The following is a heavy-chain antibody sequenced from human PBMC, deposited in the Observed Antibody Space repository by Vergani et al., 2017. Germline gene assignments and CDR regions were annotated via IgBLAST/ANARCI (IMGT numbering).Heavy chain of an antibody. CDR3: AKYLRDSTDGLPDS. CDR2: IGKDGINT. D-gene: IGHD2-21*02. CDR1: GFTFSNFG. V-gene: IGHV3-30*02. J-gene: IGHJ4*02. Sequence: QVQLVESGGGVVQPGRSLRLSCAASGFTFSNFGMHWIRQGPGKGLEWLAYIGKDGINTRYRDAVKGRFTVSRDNSTVILYLQMDSLRSEDTALYYCAKYLRDSTDGLPDSWGPGTLVIVSS.